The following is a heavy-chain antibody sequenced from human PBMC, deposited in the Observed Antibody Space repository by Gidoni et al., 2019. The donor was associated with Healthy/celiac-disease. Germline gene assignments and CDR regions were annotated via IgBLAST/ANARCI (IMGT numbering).Heavy chain of an antibody. V-gene: IGHV3-21*01. J-gene: IGHJ4*02. CDR3: ARVHLSSGWSYYFDY. CDR2: ISSSSSYI. CDR1: GFTFSSYS. Sequence: EVQLVESGGGLVKPGGSLRLSCAASGFTFSSYSMNWVRQAPGKGLEWVSSISSSSSYIYYADSVKGRFTISRDNAKNSLYLQMNSLRAEDTAVYYCARVHLSSGWSYYFDYWGQGTLVTVSS. D-gene: IGHD6-19*01.